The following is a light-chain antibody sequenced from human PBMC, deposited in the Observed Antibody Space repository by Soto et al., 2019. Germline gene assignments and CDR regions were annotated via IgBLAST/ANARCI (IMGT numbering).Light chain of an antibody. J-gene: IGKJ5*01. CDR2: AAS. CDR3: QQHNNWPPIT. V-gene: IGKV3D-15*01. Sequence: EIVLTQSPGTLALSPGEVATLSCCASQSVTSNLAWYQQKRGQAPRLLIYAASTRATGVPARFSGSGSGTDFTLTISSLQSEDFAVYYCQQHNNWPPITFGQGTRLEIK. CDR1: QSVTSN.